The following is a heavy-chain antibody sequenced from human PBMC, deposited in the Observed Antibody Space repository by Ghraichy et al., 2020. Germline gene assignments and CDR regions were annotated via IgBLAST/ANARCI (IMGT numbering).Heavy chain of an antibody. CDR3: AKTPSVAATALDY. Sequence: GSLNISCAASGFTFSSYSMNWVRQAPGKGLEWVSAISGSGGTKYYADSAKGRFTVSRDNSNNTLYLQMNSLRAEDTAIYYCAKTPSVAATALDYWGQGTLVTVSS. CDR1: GFTFSSYS. D-gene: IGHD1-26*01. V-gene: IGHV3-23*01. CDR2: ISGSGGTK. J-gene: IGHJ4*02.